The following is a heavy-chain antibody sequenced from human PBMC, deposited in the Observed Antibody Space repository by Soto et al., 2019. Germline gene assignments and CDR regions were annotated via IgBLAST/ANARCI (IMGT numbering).Heavy chain of an antibody. Sequence: GGSLRLSCEASGFTFSSYGMHWVRQAPGKGLEWVAIIWYDGSNKYYADSVKGRFTLSRDNSKNTLYLQMNSLRAEDTAVYYCARGPNRDSRQGGFDPWGQGTLVTVSS. CDR3: ARGPNRDSRQGGFDP. CDR1: GFTFSSYG. V-gene: IGHV3-33*01. D-gene: IGHD2-21*01. CDR2: IWYDGSNK. J-gene: IGHJ5*02.